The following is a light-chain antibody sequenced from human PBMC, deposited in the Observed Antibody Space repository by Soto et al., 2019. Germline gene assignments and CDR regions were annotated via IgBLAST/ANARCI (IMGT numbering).Light chain of an antibody. CDR1: QGISSY. Sequence: DIQLTQSPSFLSASVGDRVTITCRASQGISSYLAWYQQKPGKAPKLLIYAASTLQSGVPSRFSGSGSGTEFTLTISSLQPEDFATYYRQQLNSYPFTFGGGTKVEIK. J-gene: IGKJ4*01. CDR3: QQLNSYPFT. CDR2: AAS. V-gene: IGKV1-9*01.